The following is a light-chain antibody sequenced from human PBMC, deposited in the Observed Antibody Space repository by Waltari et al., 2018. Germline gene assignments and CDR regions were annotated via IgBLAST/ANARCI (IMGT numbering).Light chain of an antibody. Sequence: QSALTQPASVSGSPGPSITIPCTGTRSDIGAYNPFPWYHQHPGKAPKVVIYDVHNRPSGVSNRFSGSMSGNTASLTISGLQTEDEADYYCSSKTTRDTRLFGGGTKLTVL. CDR2: DVH. V-gene: IGLV2-14*03. CDR1: RSDIGAYNP. J-gene: IGLJ3*02. CDR3: SSKTTRDTRL.